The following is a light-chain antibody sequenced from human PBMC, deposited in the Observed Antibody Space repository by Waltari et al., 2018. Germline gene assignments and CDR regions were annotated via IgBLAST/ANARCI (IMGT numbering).Light chain of an antibody. J-gene: IGLJ3*02. CDR2: GNQ. CDR3: QSTDNSLPSPFRV. Sequence: QSFLTQPPSVSGAPGQTVTISCTGGRSNLGANYDVHWYQQLPGTAPKLLIYGNQIRPSGVPDRVSGSKSGTSASLAITGLQAEDEAVYYCQSTDNSLPSPFRVFGGGTKVTVL. CDR1: RSNLGANYD. V-gene: IGLV1-40*01.